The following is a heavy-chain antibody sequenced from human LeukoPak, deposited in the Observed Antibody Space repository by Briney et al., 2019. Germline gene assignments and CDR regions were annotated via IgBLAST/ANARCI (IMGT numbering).Heavy chain of an antibody. CDR3: ARDGPAQMVDFDY. Sequence: ASVKVSCKASGYTFSGTGWYLYWLRQAPGQGLECMGWIYPYTGATHYAQKFQGRVAMTRDTSISTAYMELSRLRPDDTAVYYCARDGPAQMVDFDYWGQGTLVTISS. D-gene: IGHD3-10*01. CDR1: GYTFSGTGWY. J-gene: IGHJ4*02. CDR2: IYPYTGAT. V-gene: IGHV1-2*02.